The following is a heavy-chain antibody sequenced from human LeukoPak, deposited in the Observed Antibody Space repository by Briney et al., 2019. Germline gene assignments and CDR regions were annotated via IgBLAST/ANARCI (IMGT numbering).Heavy chain of an antibody. J-gene: IGHJ4*02. D-gene: IGHD6-13*01. CDR2: ISYDGSNS. V-gene: IGHV3-30*18. Sequence: QPGRSLRLSCAASGFTFSSYGMHWVRQAPGKGLEWVAVISYDGSNSYYADSVKGRFTISRDNSKNTLYLQLNSLRAEDTAGYYCAKSRTPIRSLAAAEPFDFWGQGTLVTVSS. CDR1: GFTFSSYG. CDR3: AKSRTPIRSLAAAEPFDF.